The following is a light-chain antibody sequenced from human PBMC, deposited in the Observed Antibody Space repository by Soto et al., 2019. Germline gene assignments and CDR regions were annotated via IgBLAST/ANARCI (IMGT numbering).Light chain of an antibody. CDR2: GAS. J-gene: IGKJ1*01. Sequence: EIVLTQSPATLSLSPGERATLSCRASQSVSSYLAWYQQKPGQAPRLLIYGASIRATGIPDRFSGSGSGTDFTLTISRLEPEDFAVYYCQQYDNSPWTFGQGTKVDIK. V-gene: IGKV3-20*01. CDR1: QSVSSY. CDR3: QQYDNSPWT.